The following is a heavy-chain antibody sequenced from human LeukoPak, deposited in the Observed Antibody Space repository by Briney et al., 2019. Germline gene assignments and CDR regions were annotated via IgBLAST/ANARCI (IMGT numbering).Heavy chain of an antibody. V-gene: IGHV3-23*01. J-gene: IGHJ5*02. D-gene: IGHD2-2*01. Sequence: PGGSLRLSCAASGFTFSVYAMSWVRQAAGKGLEWISEISNSGDNTYYAESVKGRFTISRDNSKNTVYLQMNSLRAEDTAVYYCARDLGCSSSSCYPVRSNWFDPWGQGTLVTVSS. CDR2: ISNSGDNT. CDR1: GFTFSVYA. CDR3: ARDLGCSSSSCYPVRSNWFDP.